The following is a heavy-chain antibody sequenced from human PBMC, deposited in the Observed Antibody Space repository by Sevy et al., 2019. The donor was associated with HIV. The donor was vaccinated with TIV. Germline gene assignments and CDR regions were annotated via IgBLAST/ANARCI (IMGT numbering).Heavy chain of an antibody. V-gene: IGHV3-23*01. J-gene: IGHJ4*02. CDR2: ISGSGGST. Sequence: GGSLRLSCAASGFTFSNYDMSWVRQAPGKGLEWVSTISGSGGSTYYADSVKGRFTISRDNSKNMLYLQMNSLRVEDTAVYYCAKDVGSGYYAFDYWGQRTLVTVSS. CDR1: GFTFSNYD. D-gene: IGHD3-3*01. CDR3: AKDVGSGYYAFDY.